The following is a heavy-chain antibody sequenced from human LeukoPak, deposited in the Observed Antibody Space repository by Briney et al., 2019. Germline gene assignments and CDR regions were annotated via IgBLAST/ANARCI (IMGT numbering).Heavy chain of an antibody. J-gene: IGHJ4*02. V-gene: IGHV1-2*02. D-gene: IGHD2-2*01. CDR1: GYTFTSYY. Sequence: ASVKVSCKASGYTFTSYYMHWVRQAPGQGLEWMGWINPNSGGTNYAQKFQGRVTMTRDTSISTAYMELSRLRSDDTAVYYCARLFYCSSTSCYDYWGQGTLVTVSS. CDR3: ARLFYCSSTSCYDY. CDR2: INPNSGGT.